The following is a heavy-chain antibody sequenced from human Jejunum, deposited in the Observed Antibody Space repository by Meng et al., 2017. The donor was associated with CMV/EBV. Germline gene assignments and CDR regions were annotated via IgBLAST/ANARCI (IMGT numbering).Heavy chain of an antibody. CDR1: FSVSSYA. V-gene: IGHV3-30*02. J-gene: IGHJ6*02. Sequence: FSVSSYAMSGVRQAPGKGLEWVAFTRYDGVNKYHADSVKGRFTISKDFSENTLYLQMSSLTVDDTAIYYCAKDRGSGGNGYGLDVWGQGTTVTVSS. CDR3: AKDRGSGGNGYGLDV. D-gene: IGHD2-15*01. CDR2: TRYDGVNK.